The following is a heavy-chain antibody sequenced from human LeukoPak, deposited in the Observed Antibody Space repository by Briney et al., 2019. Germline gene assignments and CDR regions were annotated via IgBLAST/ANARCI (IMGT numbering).Heavy chain of an antibody. CDR2: ISTYNGNT. CDR1: GYTFTTYA. D-gene: IGHD2-15*01. J-gene: IGHJ2*01. CDR3: ARVALGSWYFDL. V-gene: IGHV1-18*01. Sequence: ASVKVSCNASGYTFTTYAISWVRQAPGQGLEWMGWISTYNGNTNYAQKFQGRVTLTTDTSTRTAYMDLRSLRSDDTAVYHCARVALGSWYFDLWSRGTLVTVSS.